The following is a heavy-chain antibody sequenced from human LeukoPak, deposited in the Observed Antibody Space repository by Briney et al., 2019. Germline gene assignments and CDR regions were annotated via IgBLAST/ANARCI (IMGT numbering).Heavy chain of an antibody. Sequence: GRSLTLSCAASGFTFDDYAMHWVRQAPGKGLEWVSGISWNSGIVDYADSVKGRFTISRDNAKNTLYLQMNSLRAEDTAVYYCARDRIAVAGTGYYGMDVWGQGTTVTVSS. CDR2: ISWNSGIV. CDR3: ARDRIAVAGTGYYGMDV. CDR1: GFTFDDYA. D-gene: IGHD6-19*01. V-gene: IGHV3-9*01. J-gene: IGHJ6*02.